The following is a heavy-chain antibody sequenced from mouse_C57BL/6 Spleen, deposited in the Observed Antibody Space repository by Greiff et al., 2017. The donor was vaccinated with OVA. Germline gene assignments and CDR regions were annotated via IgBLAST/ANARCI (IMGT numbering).Heavy chain of an antibody. CDR3: ARPPYGSSHYFDY. J-gene: IGHJ2*01. D-gene: IGHD1-1*01. CDR2: ISSGSSTI. Sequence: VQLQQSGGGLVKPGGSLKLSCAASGFTFSDYGMHWVRQAPEKGLEWVAYISSGSSTIYYADTVKGRFTISRDNAKNTLFLQMTSLRSEDTAMYYCARPPYGSSHYFDYWGQGTTLTVSS. V-gene: IGHV5-17*01. CDR1: GFTFSDYG.